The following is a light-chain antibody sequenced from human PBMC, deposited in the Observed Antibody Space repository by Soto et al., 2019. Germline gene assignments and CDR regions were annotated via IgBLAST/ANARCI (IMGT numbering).Light chain of an antibody. J-gene: IGKJ4*01. CDR2: AAS. Sequence: DVELTQSPSSLSASVGDRVTITCRASENINTYLNWYQQKPGTAPTLLIYAASNLQSRVPSRFSGSGSGIAFTITMRSLQPEDFATYYCQQTSRSLTFGGGTKVEIK. CDR1: ENINTY. CDR3: QQTSRSLT. V-gene: IGKV1-39*01.